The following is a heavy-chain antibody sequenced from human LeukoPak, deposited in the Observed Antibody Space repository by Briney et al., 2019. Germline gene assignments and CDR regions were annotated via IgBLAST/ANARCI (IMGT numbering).Heavy chain of an antibody. D-gene: IGHD4-17*01. J-gene: IGHJ3*02. CDR3: SRNQDYGVYNSLGAFDI. CDR2: IWYDGSNT. Sequence: PGRSLRLSCAASRFTFSGYGMRGGRQAPGKGLEWVAVIWYDGSNTYYADSVKGRFTISRDNSKNTLYLQMNSLRAEDTAVYYCSRNQDYGVYNSLGAFDIWGQGTMVTVSS. CDR1: RFTFSGYG. V-gene: IGHV3-33*01.